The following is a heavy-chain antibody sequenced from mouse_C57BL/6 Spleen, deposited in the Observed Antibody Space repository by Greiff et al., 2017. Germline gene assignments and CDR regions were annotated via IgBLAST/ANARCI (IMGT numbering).Heavy chain of an antibody. CDR2: IYPGDGDT. V-gene: IGHV1-80*01. CDR1: GYAFSSYW. D-gene: IGHD1-1*01. J-gene: IGHJ4*01. Sequence: QVQLQQSGAELVKPGASVKISCKASGYAFSSYWMNWVKQRPGKGLEWIGQIYPGDGDTNYNGKFKGKATLTADKSSSTAYMQLRSLTSEDSAVYFCARGGYYYGSSYYAMDYWGQGTSGTVSS. CDR3: ARGGYYYGSSYYAMDY.